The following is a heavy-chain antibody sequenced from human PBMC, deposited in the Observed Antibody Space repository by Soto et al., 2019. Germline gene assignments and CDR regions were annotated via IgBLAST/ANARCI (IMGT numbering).Heavy chain of an antibody. J-gene: IGHJ6*03. Sequence: SQTPPLTCAIFWDGFSSNSAAWNWFRLSPSRGLEWLARTYYRSRWYNDYAVSVRSRITVNPDTSKNQFSLQLTSVTPEDTATYYCARMGRGIGGGYYMDVWGKGTTVTVSS. D-gene: IGHD2-15*01. V-gene: IGHV6-1*01. CDR3: ARMGRGIGGGYYMDV. CDR1: WDGFSSNSAA. CDR2: TYYRSRWYN.